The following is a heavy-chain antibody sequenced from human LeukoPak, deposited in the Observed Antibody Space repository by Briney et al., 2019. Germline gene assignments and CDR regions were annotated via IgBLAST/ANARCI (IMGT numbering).Heavy chain of an antibody. D-gene: IGHD3-22*01. V-gene: IGHV3-53*01. CDR3: ARESTTYYYDSSGYFDY. J-gene: IGHJ4*02. CDR2: IYSGGST. Sequence: GGSLRLSCAASGFTVSSNYMSWVRQAPGKGLEWVSVIYSGGSTYYADSVKGRFTISRDNSKNTLYLQMNSPRAEDTAVYYCARESTTYYYDSSGYFDYWGQGTLVTVSS. CDR1: GFTVSSNY.